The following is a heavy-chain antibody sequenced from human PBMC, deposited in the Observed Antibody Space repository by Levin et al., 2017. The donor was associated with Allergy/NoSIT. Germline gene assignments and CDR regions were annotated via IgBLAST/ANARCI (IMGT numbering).Heavy chain of an antibody. Sequence: GESLKISCAASGFTFDDYGMSWVRQAPGKGLEWVSGTNWNGGSTGYADSVKGRLTISRDNAKNSLYLQMNSLRAEDTALYHCARHRFTMNIHDGFDIWGQGTMVIVSS. V-gene: IGHV3-20*01. D-gene: IGHD2/OR15-2a*01. CDR1: GFTFDDYG. CDR3: ARHRFTMNIHDGFDI. CDR2: TNWNGGST. J-gene: IGHJ3*02.